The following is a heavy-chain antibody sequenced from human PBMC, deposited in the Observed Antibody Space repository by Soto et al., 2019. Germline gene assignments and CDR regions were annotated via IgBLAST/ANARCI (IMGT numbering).Heavy chain of an antibody. Sequence: GGPLRLYCSASGFIFDNFGMSWVRQAPGKGLEWISSISGSGFKKYYADSVKGRFTISRDNSKSTVYLELNNLSAEDTAVYHCAKNQGVELVPLATVDWFDPWGQGSVVTAS. V-gene: IGHV3-23*01. CDR2: ISGSGFKK. J-gene: IGHJ5*02. CDR3: AKNQGVELVPLATVDWFDP. D-gene: IGHD1-26*01. CDR1: GFIFDNFG.